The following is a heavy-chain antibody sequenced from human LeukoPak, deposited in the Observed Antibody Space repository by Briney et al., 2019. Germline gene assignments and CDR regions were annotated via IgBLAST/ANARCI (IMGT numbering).Heavy chain of an antibody. D-gene: IGHD3-10*01. J-gene: IGHJ6*02. CDR1: GFTFSGSA. V-gene: IGHV3-73*01. CDR3: TRHGTMVRGVSYGMDV. CDR2: IRSKANSYAT. Sequence: GGSLRLSCAASGFTFSGSAMHWVRQASGKGLEWVGRIRSKANSYATAYAASVKGRFTISRDDSKNTAYLQMNSLKTEDTAVYYCTRHGTMVRGVSYGMDVWGQGTTVTASS.